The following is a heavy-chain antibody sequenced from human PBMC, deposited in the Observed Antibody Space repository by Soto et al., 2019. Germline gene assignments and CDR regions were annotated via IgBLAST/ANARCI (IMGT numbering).Heavy chain of an antibody. D-gene: IGHD3-10*01. CDR2: IYYSGST. CDR1: GGSISSSSYY. CDR3: ARSTMVRGVKRQLNWFDP. J-gene: IGHJ5*02. V-gene: IGHV4-39*01. Sequence: SETLSLTCTVSGGSISSSSYYWGWIRQPPGKGLEWIGSIYYSGSTYYNPPLKSRVTISVDTSKNQFSLKLSSVTAADTAVYYCARSTMVRGVKRQLNWFDPWGQGTLVTVSS.